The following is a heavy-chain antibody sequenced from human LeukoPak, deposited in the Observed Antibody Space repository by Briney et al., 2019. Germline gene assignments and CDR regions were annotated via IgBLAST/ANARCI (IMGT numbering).Heavy chain of an antibody. J-gene: IGHJ3*02. Sequence: SETLSLTCTVSGYSTSSGYYWGWIRQPPGKGLEWIGSIYHSGSTYYNPSLKSRVTISVDTSKNQFSLKLSSVTAADTAVYYCARDGSYYDSSGYYYVDIWGQGTMVTVSS. D-gene: IGHD3-22*01. CDR1: GYSTSSGYY. V-gene: IGHV4-38-2*02. CDR3: ARDGSYYDSSGYYYVDI. CDR2: IYHSGST.